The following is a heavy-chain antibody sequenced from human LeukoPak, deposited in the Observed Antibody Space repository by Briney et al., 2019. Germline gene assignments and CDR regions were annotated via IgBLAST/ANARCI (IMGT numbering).Heavy chain of an antibody. Sequence: PGGSLRLSCAASGFTFSSYAMHWVRQTPGKGLEWVAVISYDGSNKYYADSVKGRFTISRDNSKNTLYLQMNSLRAEDTAVYYCARAGEYCSGGSCLALDIWGQGTMVTVSS. V-gene: IGHV3-30*14. CDR2: ISYDGSNK. J-gene: IGHJ3*02. CDR3: ARAGEYCSGGSCLALDI. CDR1: GFTFSSYA. D-gene: IGHD2-15*01.